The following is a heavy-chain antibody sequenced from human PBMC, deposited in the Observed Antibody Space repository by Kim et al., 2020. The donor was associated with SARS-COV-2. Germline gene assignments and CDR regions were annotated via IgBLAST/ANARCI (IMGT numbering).Heavy chain of an antibody. CDR2: INHSGST. V-gene: IGHV4-34*01. J-gene: IGHJ5*02. D-gene: IGHD3-9*01. CDR1: GGSFSGYY. Sequence: SETLSLTCAVYGGSFSGYYWSWIRQPPGKGLEWIGEINHSGSTNYNPSLKSRVTISVDTSKNQFSLKLSSVTAADTAVYYCARGGYDILTGYLLPGGRFDPWGQGTLVTVSS. CDR3: ARGGYDILTGYLLPGGRFDP.